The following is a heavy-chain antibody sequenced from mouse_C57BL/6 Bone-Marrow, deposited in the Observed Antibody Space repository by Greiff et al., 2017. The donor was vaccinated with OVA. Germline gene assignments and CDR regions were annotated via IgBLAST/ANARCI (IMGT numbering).Heavy chain of an antibody. CDR1: GYTFTSYW. CDR3: ASAVFAY. J-gene: IGHJ3*01. CDR2: IDPSDSYT. Sequence: VQLQQSGAELVKPGASVKLSCKASGYTFTSYWMQWVKQRPGQGLEWIGEIDPSDSYTNYNQKFKGKATLTVDTSTSPAYMQLSSLTSEDSAVYYCASAVFAYWGQGTRVTVSA. V-gene: IGHV1-50*01.